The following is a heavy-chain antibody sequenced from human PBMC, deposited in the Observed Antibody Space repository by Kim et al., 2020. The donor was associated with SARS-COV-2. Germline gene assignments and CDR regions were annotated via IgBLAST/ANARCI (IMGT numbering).Heavy chain of an antibody. Sequence: GGSLRLSCVASGVSFSTHGMHWVRQAPGKGLEWVAIIRYDGSNIYYADSVKGRFTISRDNSKSTVYLQMNSLRAEDTAVYYCARDGVGATGFYGYHDYWGQGILVTVSA. CDR1: GVSFSTHG. V-gene: IGHV3-33*01. D-gene: IGHD1-26*01. CDR3: ARDGVGATGFYGYHDY. CDR2: IRYDGSNI. J-gene: IGHJ4*02.